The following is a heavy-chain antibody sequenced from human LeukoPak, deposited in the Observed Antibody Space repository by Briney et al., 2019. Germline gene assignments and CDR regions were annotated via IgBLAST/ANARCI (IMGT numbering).Heavy chain of an antibody. CDR1: GFTVSSNY. Sequence: GGSLRLSCAASGFTVSSNYMSWVRQAPGKGLEWVSVIYSGGSTYYADYVKGRFTISRDNSKNTLYLQMNSLRAEDTAVYYCARGYDYGEYTYYYYGMDVWGQGTTVTVSS. D-gene: IGHD4-17*01. CDR3: ARGYDYGEYTYYYYGMDV. V-gene: IGHV3-66*01. CDR2: IYSGGST. J-gene: IGHJ6*02.